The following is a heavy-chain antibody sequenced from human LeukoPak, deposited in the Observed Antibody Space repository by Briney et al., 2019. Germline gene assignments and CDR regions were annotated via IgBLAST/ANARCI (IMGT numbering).Heavy chain of an antibody. CDR3: ARDSPSAYYFDY. J-gene: IGHJ4*02. D-gene: IGHD6-19*01. CDR2: ISSSSSYI. CDR1: GFTFISYS. V-gene: IGHV3-21*01. Sequence: GGSLRLSWAASGFTFISYSMNWVRQAPGKGLEWGSSISSSSSYIYYTYSVKGRFTISRDNAKNSLYLQMNRLRGEHTAVYYCARDSPSAYYFDYWGQGTLVTVSS.